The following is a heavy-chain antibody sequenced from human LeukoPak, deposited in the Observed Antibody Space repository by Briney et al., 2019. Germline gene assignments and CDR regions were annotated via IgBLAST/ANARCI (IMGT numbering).Heavy chain of an antibody. D-gene: IGHD4-17*01. J-gene: IGHJ4*02. V-gene: IGHV3-49*04. CDR1: GFTFGDYA. Sequence: GGSLRLSCTASGFTFGDYAMSWVRQAPGKGVEWVGFIRSKAYGGTTEYAASVKGRFTISRDDSKSIAYLQMNSLKTEDTAVYYCTRPMTTVTTGGYWGQGTLVTVSS. CDR2: IRSKAYGGTT. CDR3: TRPMTTVTTGGY.